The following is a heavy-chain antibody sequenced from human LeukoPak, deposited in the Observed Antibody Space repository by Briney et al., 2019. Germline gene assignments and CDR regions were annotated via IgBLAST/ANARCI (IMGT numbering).Heavy chain of an antibody. J-gene: IGHJ5*02. CDR3: ARRFSRITMMRGESWFDR. Sequence: WETLSLTCSVSGGSISNYYWSWIRQPAGKGLEWIGRIYTSGSTNYNPSLKSRVTISVDTSNNHFSLKLRSVTAADTAVSYWARRFSRITMMRGESWFDRRGQGRLV. D-gene: IGHD3-10*01. CDR2: IYTSGST. V-gene: IGHV4-4*07. CDR1: GGSISNYY.